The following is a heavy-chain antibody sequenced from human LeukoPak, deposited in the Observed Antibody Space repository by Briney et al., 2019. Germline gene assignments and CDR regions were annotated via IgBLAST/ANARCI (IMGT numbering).Heavy chain of an antibody. Sequence: PGGSLRLSCAASGFTFSDYYMSWIRRAPGKGLEWVSYISSSGSTIYYADSVKGRFTISRDNAKNSLYLQMNSLRAEDTAVYYCARDTQKYCTNGVCYGLDYWGQGTLVTVSS. CDR3: ARDTQKYCTNGVCYGLDY. V-gene: IGHV3-11*01. CDR2: ISSSGSTI. D-gene: IGHD2-8*01. J-gene: IGHJ4*02. CDR1: GFTFSDYY.